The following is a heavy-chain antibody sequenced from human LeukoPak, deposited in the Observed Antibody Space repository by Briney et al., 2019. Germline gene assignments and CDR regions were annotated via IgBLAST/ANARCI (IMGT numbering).Heavy chain of an antibody. CDR3: ARVSSSWSGSFGY. CDR2: IIPIFGTA. J-gene: IGHJ4*02. CDR1: GGTFSSYA. Sequence: SVKVSCKASGGTFSSYAISWVRQAPGQGLEWMGGIIPIFGTANYAQKFQGRVTITRDTSASTAYMELSSLRAEDTAVYYCARVSSSWSGSFGYWGQGTLVTVSS. D-gene: IGHD6-13*01. V-gene: IGHV1-69*05.